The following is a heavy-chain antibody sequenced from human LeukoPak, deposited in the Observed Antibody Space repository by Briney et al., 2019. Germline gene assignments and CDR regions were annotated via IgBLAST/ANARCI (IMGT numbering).Heavy chain of an antibody. CDR3: ARSGQQLPINFDY. CDR2: IYSGGST. V-gene: IGHV3-53*01. CDR1: GFTVSSNY. J-gene: IGHJ4*02. D-gene: IGHD6-13*01. Sequence: PGGSLRLSCAASGFTVSSNYMSWVRQAPGKGLEWVSVIYSGGSTYYADSVKGRFTISRDNSKNTLYLQMNSLRAEDTAVYYCARSGQQLPINFDYWGQGTLVTFSS.